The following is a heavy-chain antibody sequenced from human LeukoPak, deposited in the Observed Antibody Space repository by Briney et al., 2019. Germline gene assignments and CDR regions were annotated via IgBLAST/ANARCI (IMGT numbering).Heavy chain of an antibody. CDR2: IIPIFGTA. Sequence: SVKVSCKASGGTFSSCTISWVRQAPGQGLEWMGGIIPIFGTAHYAQKFQGRVTITADESTSTAYMELSSLRSEDTAVYYCARDLTHRRNYDNSGYQIVPAFWGQGTLVTVSS. CDR3: ARDLTHRRNYDNSGYQIVPAF. CDR1: GGTFSSCT. J-gene: IGHJ4*02. D-gene: IGHD3-22*01. V-gene: IGHV1-69*13.